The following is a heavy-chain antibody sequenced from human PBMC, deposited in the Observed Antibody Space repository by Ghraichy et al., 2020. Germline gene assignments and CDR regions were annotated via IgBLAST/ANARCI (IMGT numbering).Heavy chain of an antibody. CDR2: IYYSGST. Sequence: GSLRLSCTVSGGSISSYYWSWIRQPPGKGLEWIGYIYYSGSTNYNPSLKSRVTISVDTSKNQFSLKLSSVTAADTAVYYCASGGYSYGYFSYWGQGTLVTVSS. J-gene: IGHJ4*02. CDR1: GGSISSYY. V-gene: IGHV4-59*01. D-gene: IGHD5-18*01. CDR3: ASGGYSYGYFSY.